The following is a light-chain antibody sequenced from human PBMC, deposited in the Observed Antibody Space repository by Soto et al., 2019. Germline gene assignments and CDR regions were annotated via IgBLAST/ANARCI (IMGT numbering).Light chain of an antibody. V-gene: IGKV1-5*03. CDR2: KAS. CDR1: QTISSW. CDR3: QQYNSYSRT. J-gene: IGKJ1*01. Sequence: DIQMTQSPSTLSGSVGDRVTITCRASQTISSWLAWYQQKPGKAPKLLIYKASTLKSGVPSRFSGSGSGTEFTLTINSLQPDDFATYYCQQYNSYSRTFGQRTKV.